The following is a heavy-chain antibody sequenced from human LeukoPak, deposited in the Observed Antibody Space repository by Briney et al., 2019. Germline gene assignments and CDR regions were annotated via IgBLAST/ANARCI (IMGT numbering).Heavy chain of an antibody. V-gene: IGHV3-48*02. D-gene: IGHD3-9*01. CDR3: ATDQRYAFDY. CDR2: IRTTAEGAKYA. CDR1: GFSFTDYP. Sequence: GGSLRLSCATSGFSFTDYPMNWVRQAPGKGLEWISNIRTTAEGAKYAYYADSVKGRVTISRDDGKNTLYLHMNSLRDDDTAVYYCATDQRYAFDYWGQGILVTVSS. J-gene: IGHJ4*02.